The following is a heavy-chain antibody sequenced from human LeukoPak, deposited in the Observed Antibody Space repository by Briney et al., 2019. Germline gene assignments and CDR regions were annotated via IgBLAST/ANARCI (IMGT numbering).Heavy chain of an antibody. CDR3: ARVYSGSDPRGVDY. J-gene: IGHJ4*02. D-gene: IGHD1-26*01. Sequence: SETLSLTCTVSGGSITNYYWSWIRQPPGKGLEWIGYIYYSGSTNYNPSLKSRVTISVDTSKNQFSLKLSSVTAADTAVYYCARVYSGSDPRGVDYWGQGTLVTVSS. CDR1: GGSITNYY. V-gene: IGHV4-59*01. CDR2: IYYSGST.